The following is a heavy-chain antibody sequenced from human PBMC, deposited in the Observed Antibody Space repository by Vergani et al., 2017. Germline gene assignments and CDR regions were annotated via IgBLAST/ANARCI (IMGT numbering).Heavy chain of an antibody. J-gene: IGHJ4*02. CDR2: IYYSGST. Sequence: QVQLQESGPGLVKPSQTLSLTCTVSGGSISSGDYYWSWIRQPPGKGLEWIGYIYYSGSTYYNPALKSRVTMSEDTSKNQFSLNLTSVTAADTAVYFCARGSCLGGSCYKPLFDYWVQGILVTVSS. D-gene: IGHD2-15*01. CDR1: GGSISSGDYY. CDR3: ARGSCLGGSCYKPLFDY. V-gene: IGHV4-30-4*08.